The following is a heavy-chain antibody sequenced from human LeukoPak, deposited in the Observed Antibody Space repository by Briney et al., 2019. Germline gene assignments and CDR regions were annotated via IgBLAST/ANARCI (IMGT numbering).Heavy chain of an antibody. V-gene: IGHV1-8*01. Sequence: ASVKVSCEASGYTFTSYDINWVRQATGQGLEWMGWMNPNSGNTGYAQKFQGRVTMTRNTSISTAYMELSSLRSEDTAVYYCARTYWNYFRNNWFDPWGQGTLVTVSS. CDR3: ARTYWNYFRNNWFDP. J-gene: IGHJ5*02. CDR1: GYTFTSYD. D-gene: IGHD1-7*01. CDR2: MNPNSGNT.